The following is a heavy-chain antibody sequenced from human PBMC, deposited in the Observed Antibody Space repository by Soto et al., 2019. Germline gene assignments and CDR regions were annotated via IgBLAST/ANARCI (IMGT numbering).Heavy chain of an antibody. J-gene: IGHJ6*02. Sequence: PGGSLRLSCAASGFTVSSNYMSWVRQAPGKGLDWVSVIYSGGSTYYADSVKGRFTTSRDNSKTTLYLQMNSLRAEDTAVYYCARDSTNNGTLRFGEFQDYGMDVCGQGSTVAVS. CDR3: ARDSTNNGTLRFGEFQDYGMDV. CDR2: IYSGGST. CDR1: GFTVSSNY. D-gene: IGHD3-10*01. V-gene: IGHV3-53*01.